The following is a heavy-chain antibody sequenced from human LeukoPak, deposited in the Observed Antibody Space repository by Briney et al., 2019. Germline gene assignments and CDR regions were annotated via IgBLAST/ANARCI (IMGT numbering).Heavy chain of an antibody. V-gene: IGHV4-61*02. Sequence: SQTLSLTCTVSGGSISSGSYYWSWIRQPAGKGLEWIGRIYTSGGTNYNPSLKSRVTISVDTSKNQFSLKLSSVTAADTAVYYCAREPTRDFWSGKNWFDPWGQGTLVTVSS. CDR3: AREPTRDFWSGKNWFDP. CDR1: GGSISSGSYY. J-gene: IGHJ5*02. D-gene: IGHD3-3*01. CDR2: IYTSGGT.